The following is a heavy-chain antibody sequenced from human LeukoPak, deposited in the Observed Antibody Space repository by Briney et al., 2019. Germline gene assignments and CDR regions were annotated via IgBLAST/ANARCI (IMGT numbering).Heavy chain of an antibody. J-gene: IGHJ4*02. CDR3: ARADSITGSDY. V-gene: IGHV3-7*01. CDR2: INEDGSEK. Sequence: PGGSLRLSCAASGFTFGRYSMTWVRQAPGKGLEWVANINEDGSEKYYVDSVKGRFTISRDNAKNSLYLQMSSLRPEDTAVYYCARADSITGSDYWGQGTLVTVSS. D-gene: IGHD1-20*01. CDR1: GFTFGRYS.